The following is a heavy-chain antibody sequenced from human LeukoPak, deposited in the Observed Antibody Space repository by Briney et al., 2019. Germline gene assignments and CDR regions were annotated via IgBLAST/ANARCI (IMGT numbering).Heavy chain of an antibody. CDR2: IYHSGST. J-gene: IGHJ3*02. D-gene: IGHD5-18*01. V-gene: IGHV4-4*02. CDR3: ARDRGAMVPAGAFDI. Sequence: PSETLSLTCTVSGGSISSSNWWSWVRQPPGKGLEWIGEIYHSGSTNYNPSLKSRVTISVDKSKNQFSLKLSSVTAADTAVYYCARDRGAMVPAGAFDIWGQGTMVTVSS. CDR1: GGSISSSNW.